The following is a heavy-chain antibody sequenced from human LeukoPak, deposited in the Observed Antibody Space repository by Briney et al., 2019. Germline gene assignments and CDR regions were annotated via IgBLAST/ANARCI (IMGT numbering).Heavy chain of an antibody. D-gene: IGHD2-15*01. CDR1: GYTFTGYY. CDR3: ARVPDLYCSGGSCYSSDY. CDR2: INPNSGGT. Sequence: ASVKVSCKASGYTFTGYYMHRVRQAPGQGLEWMGWINPNSGGTNYAQKFQGRVTMTRDTSISTAYMELSRLRSDDTAVYYCARVPDLYCSGGSCYSSDYWGQGTLVTVSS. V-gene: IGHV1-2*02. J-gene: IGHJ4*02.